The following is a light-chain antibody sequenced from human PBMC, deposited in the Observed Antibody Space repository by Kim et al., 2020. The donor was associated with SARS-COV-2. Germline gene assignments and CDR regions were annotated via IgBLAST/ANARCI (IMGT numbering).Light chain of an antibody. CDR2: DAS. CDR3: QQYKSWPLT. J-gene: IGKJ4*01. Sequence: VSPGERATLSCRASQSVSSNVAWYQQKPGQAPRLLIYDASTRATGIPARFSGSGSGTEFSLTISSLQSEDFAVYYCQQYKSWPLTFGGGTKVEIK. CDR1: QSVSSN. V-gene: IGKV3-15*01.